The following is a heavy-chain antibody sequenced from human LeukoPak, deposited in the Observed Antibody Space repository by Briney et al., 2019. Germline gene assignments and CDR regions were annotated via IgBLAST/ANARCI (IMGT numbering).Heavy chain of an antibody. CDR3: ARRDGYNAIDI. J-gene: IGHJ3*02. CDR1: GGSISSYH. Sequence: SETLSLTCTVSGGSISSYHWNWIRQPPGKGLEWIGYIYYSGSTNYNSSFKSRVTISVDTSKNQFSLKLSSVTAADTAVYYCARRDGYNAIDIWGQGTMVTVSS. CDR2: IYYSGST. D-gene: IGHD5-24*01. V-gene: IGHV4-59*08.